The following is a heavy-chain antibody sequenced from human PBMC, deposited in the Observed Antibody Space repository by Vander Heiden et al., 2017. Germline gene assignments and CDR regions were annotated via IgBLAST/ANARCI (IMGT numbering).Heavy chain of an antibody. CDR3: AKRTLSGSYQVTLTDY. D-gene: IGHD1-26*01. CDR2: ISGSGETT. V-gene: IGHV3-23*01. J-gene: IGHJ4*02. CDR1: GFTFSSHS. Sequence: EVQLLESGGGLVQPGGSLRLSCAASGFTFSSHSMSWVRQAPGKGLEWVSAISGSGETTHYADSVNGRFTISRDNSKNTLYLQMHSLKAEDTAVYYCAKRTLSGSYQVTLTDYWGQGTLVTVSS.